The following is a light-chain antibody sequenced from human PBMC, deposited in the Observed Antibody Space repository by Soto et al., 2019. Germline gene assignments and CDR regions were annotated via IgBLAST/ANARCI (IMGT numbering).Light chain of an antibody. CDR2: AAS. V-gene: IGKV3-20*01. CDR1: QAVNTR. Sequence: EIVLTQSPATLSSFPGDRVTLSCRASQAVNTRLAWYQHRPGQAPRLLIYAASTRATGIPDRFSGSASETDFTLTINRLEPEDSAVYYCQQYASAPFSLGPGTKVDIK. J-gene: IGKJ3*01. CDR3: QQYASAPFS.